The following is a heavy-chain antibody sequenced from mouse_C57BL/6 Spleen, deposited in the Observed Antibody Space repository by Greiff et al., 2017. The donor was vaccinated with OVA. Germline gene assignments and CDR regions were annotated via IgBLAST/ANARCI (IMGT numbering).Heavy chain of an antibody. J-gene: IGHJ4*01. CDR1: GYSFTGYY. V-gene: IGHV1-42*01. CDR3: ARRGNGYDYAMDY. D-gene: IGHD2-2*01. Sequence: EVQLVESGPELVKPGASVKISCKASGYSFTGYYMNWVKQSPEKSLEWIGEINPSTGGTTYNQKFKAKATLTVDKSSSTAYMQLKSLTSEDSAVYYCARRGNGYDYAMDYWGQGTSVTVSS. CDR2: INPSTGGT.